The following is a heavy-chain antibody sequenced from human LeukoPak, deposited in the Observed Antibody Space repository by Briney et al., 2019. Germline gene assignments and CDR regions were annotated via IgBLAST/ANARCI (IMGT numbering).Heavy chain of an antibody. J-gene: IGHJ6*03. D-gene: IGHD3-3*01. Sequence: ALVKLCCKASGFTFTRYYMNWVRQSPGPRLKWLGWFKPTSGGTNDAQKFQGRVTMTRDTSITTAYMELTSLRSDDTAVYYCATDFGYDFWSGLYEDYYYYMDVWGKGTTVTVSS. CDR1: GFTFTRYY. CDR2: FKPTSGGT. CDR3: ATDFGYDFWSGLYEDYYYYMDV. V-gene: IGHV1-2*02.